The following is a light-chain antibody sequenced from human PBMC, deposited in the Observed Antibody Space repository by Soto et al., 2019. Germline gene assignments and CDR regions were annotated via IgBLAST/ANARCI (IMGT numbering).Light chain of an antibody. J-gene: IGKJ1*01. CDR1: QSVSSSY. Sequence: IVWTQTPYTLAVVAGEKKTLSCRASQSVSSSYLAWYQQKPGQAPRLLIYGASSRATGIPDRFSGSGSGTDFTLTISRLEPEDFAVYYCQQYGSSTTFGQGTKV. CDR3: QQYGSSTT. V-gene: IGKV3-20*01. CDR2: GAS.